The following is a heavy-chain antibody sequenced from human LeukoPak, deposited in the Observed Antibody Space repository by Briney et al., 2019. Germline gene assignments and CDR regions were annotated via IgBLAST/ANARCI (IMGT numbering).Heavy chain of an antibody. CDR3: ARDKSYFGSGNYHYFDS. D-gene: IGHD3-10*01. J-gene: IGHJ4*02. Sequence: PGGSLRLSCVASGFAFSLFPVHWVRQAPGKRLEWVAFISHDGGNKKYGDSVKGRFTISRDNSKNTVYLQMNSLRPEDTALYYCARDKSYFGSGNYHYFDSWGQGALVTVPS. CDR2: ISHDGGNK. CDR1: GFAFSLFP. V-gene: IGHV3-30*03.